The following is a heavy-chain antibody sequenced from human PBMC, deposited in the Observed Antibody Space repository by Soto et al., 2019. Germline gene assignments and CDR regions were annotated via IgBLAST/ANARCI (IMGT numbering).Heavy chain of an antibody. CDR3: ARDLEVAGGSLGL. Sequence: QIQLVQSGAEVKKPGASVKVSCKASGYTFTVYGITWVRQAPGQGLEWLGWINIYNGNTNYAQKLQGRVTMATDISTSTAYMELRSLRYADTAVYYCARDLEVAGGSLGLWGQGTLVTVSS. J-gene: IGHJ4*02. CDR2: INIYNGNT. CDR1: GYTFTVYG. V-gene: IGHV1-18*01. D-gene: IGHD6-19*01.